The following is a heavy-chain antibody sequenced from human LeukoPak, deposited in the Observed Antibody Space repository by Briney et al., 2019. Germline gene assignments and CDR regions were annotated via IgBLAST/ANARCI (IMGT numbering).Heavy chain of an antibody. V-gene: IGHV3-74*01. J-gene: IGHJ4*02. D-gene: IGHD1-1*01. CDR3: ARDFLHSPNCPGC. Sequence: GGSLRLSCAASGFTFSNYWMHWVRLAPGKGPMWVSRISTDGRFTSYADSVKGRFTISRDNAENTLYLHMSSLRAEDTALYYCARDFLHSPNCPGCWGQGTLVTVSS. CDR1: GFTFSNYW. CDR2: ISTDGRFT.